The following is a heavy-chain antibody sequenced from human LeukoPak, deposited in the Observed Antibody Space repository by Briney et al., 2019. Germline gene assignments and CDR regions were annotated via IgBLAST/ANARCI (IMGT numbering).Heavy chain of an antibody. Sequence: GGSLRLSCAVSGFNFDDYAIHWVRQPPGKGLEWVSGIRWDRGTVVYAGSVKGRFTMSRDSAKNSVYLQMNSLRPEDTALYYCARGIDSSGTYSGWGFHLRYWGQGTQVTVSS. CDR2: IRWDRGTV. V-gene: IGHV3-9*01. D-gene: IGHD2-15*01. J-gene: IGHJ4*02. CDR1: GFNFDDYA. CDR3: ARGIDSSGTYSGWGFHLRY.